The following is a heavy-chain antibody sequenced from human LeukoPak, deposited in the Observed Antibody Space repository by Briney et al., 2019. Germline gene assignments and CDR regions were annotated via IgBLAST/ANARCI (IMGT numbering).Heavy chain of an antibody. J-gene: IGHJ3*01. CDR3: AKVIERGQQVITDVIDV. CDR1: GFTFSSYA. V-gene: IGHV3-23*01. CDR2: ISGSGSST. D-gene: IGHD6-13*01. Sequence: GGSLRLSCAASGFTFSSYAMSWVRLAPGKGLEWVSSISGSGSSTYFADSVKGRFTISRDNSKNTLYLHMNSLRAEDTAVYYCAKVIERGQQVITDVIDVWGQGTVVTVSS.